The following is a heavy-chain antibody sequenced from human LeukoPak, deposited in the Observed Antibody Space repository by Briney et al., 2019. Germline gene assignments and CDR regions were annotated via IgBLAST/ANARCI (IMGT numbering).Heavy chain of an antibody. CDR2: ISGSGGST. V-gene: IGHV3-23*01. CDR1: GFTFSSYS. D-gene: IGHD3-10*01. J-gene: IGHJ4*02. CDR3: APVRIGEDY. Sequence: PGGSLRLSCAASGFTFSSYSMNWVRQAPGKGLEWVSAISGSGGSTYYADSVKGRFTISRDNSKNTLYLQMNSLRAEDTAVYYCAPVRIGEDYWGQGTLVTVSS.